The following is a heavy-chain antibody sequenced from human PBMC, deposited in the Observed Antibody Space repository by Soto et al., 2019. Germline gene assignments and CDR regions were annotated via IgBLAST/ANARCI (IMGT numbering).Heavy chain of an antibody. CDR2: INHSGST. D-gene: IGHD2-8*01. V-gene: IGHV4-34*01. Sequence: SETLSLTCAVYGGSFSGYYWSWIRQPPGKGLEWIGEINHSGSTNYNPSHKSRVTISVDTSKNQFSLKLSSVTAADTAVDYCERLAPYCPNGVCLSRQDYWGQGTLVTVSS. CDR3: ERLAPYCPNGVCLSRQDY. CDR1: GGSFSGYY. J-gene: IGHJ4*02.